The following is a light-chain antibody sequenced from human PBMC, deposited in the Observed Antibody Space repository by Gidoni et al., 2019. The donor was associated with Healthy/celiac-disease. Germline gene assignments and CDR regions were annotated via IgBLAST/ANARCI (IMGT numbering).Light chain of an antibody. Sequence: DIQMTQSPSSLSASVGDRVTITCRASQSISSYLNWYQQKPGKAPKLLIYAASSLQSGVPSRFSGSGSGTDFTRTISSLQPEDFATYYCQQSYSTPYMYTFXQXTKLEIK. CDR1: QSISSY. V-gene: IGKV1-39*01. CDR3: QQSYSTPYMYT. J-gene: IGKJ2*01. CDR2: AAS.